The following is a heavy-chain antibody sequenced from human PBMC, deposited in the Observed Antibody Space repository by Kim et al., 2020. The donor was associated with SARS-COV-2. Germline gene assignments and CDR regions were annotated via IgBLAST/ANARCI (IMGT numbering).Heavy chain of an antibody. CDR3: ARDRGGATVTTHPYYYYYGMDV. CDR2: INPSGGST. CDR1: GYTFTSYY. V-gene: IGHV1-46*01. D-gene: IGHD4-4*01. Sequence: ASVKVSCKASGYTFTSYYMHWVRQAPGQGLEWMGIINPSGGSTSYAQKFQGRVTMTRDTSTSTVYMELSSLRSEDTAVYYCARDRGGATVTTHPYYYYYGMDVWGQGTTVTVSS. J-gene: IGHJ6*02.